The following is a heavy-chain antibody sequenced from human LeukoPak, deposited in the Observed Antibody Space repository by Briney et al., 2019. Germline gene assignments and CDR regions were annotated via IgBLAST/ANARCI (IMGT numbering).Heavy chain of an antibody. V-gene: IGHV1-2*02. D-gene: IGHD5-24*01. CDR3: ARDHGNGYSQIDY. Sequence: ASVKVSCKASGYTFSDYYIHWVRQAPGQGLQWMGWINPTSGGRNYAHKFQDRVTLTRDRSINTAYMELSGLRFDDTAKYYCARDHGNGYSQIDYWGQGTLVTVSS. J-gene: IGHJ4*02. CDR1: GYTFSDYY. CDR2: INPTSGGR.